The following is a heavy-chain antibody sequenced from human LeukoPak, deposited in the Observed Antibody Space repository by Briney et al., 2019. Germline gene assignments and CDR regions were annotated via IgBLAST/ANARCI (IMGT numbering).Heavy chain of an antibody. D-gene: IGHD2-15*01. J-gene: IGHJ4*02. Sequence: GGSLRLSCTASGFSVTGNYMSWVRQAHGKGLEWVSVFYGSGATYHVDSVKGRFTFSRDSSTNTLYLEMNSLRADDTAVYYCAATSVAYCSGGSCPEEHWGPGTLVTVSS. CDR3: AATSVAYCSGGSCPEEH. CDR2: FYGSGAT. CDR1: GFSVTGNY. V-gene: IGHV3-53*01.